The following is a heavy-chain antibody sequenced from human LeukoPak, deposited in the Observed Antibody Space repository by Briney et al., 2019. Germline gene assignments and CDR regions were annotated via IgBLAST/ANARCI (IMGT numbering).Heavy chain of an antibody. V-gene: IGHV1-2*02. J-gene: IGHJ4*02. D-gene: IGHD3-10*01. CDR3: AIGVLLWFGERPPSLADEVDY. CDR1: GYTFTGYY. CDR2: INPNSGGT. Sequence: ASVKVSCKASGYTFTGYYMHWVRQAPGQGLEWMGWINPNSGGTNYAQKFQGRVTMTRDMSISTAYMELSRLRSDDTAVYYCAIGVLLWFGERPPSLADEVDYWGQGTLVTVSS.